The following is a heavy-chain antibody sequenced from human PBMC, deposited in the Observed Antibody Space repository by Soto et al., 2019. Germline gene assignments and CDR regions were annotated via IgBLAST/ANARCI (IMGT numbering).Heavy chain of an antibody. J-gene: IGHJ6*02. CDR3: ARAGITIFGVVTHYYGMDV. Sequence: SVKVSCKASGGTFSSYAISWVRQAPGQGLEWMGGIIPIFGTANYAQKFQGRVTITADESTSTAYMELSSLRSEDTAVYYCARAGITIFGVVTHYYGMDVWGQGTTVTVSS. CDR1: GGTFSSYA. D-gene: IGHD3-3*01. CDR2: IIPIFGTA. V-gene: IGHV1-69*13.